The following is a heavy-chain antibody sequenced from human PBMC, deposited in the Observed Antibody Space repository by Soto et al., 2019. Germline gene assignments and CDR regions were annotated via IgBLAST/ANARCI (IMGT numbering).Heavy chain of an antibody. CDR1: GFTFSNAW. D-gene: IGHD2-8*01. J-gene: IGHJ6*03. Sequence: GGSLRLSCAASGFTFSNAWMSWVRQAPGKGLEWVGRIKSKTDGGTTDYAAPVKGRFTISRDDSKNTLYLQMNSLKTEDTAVYYCTTRMLSPYYYMDVWGKGTTVTVSS. CDR3: TTRMLSPYYYMDV. V-gene: IGHV3-15*01. CDR2: IKSKTDGGTT.